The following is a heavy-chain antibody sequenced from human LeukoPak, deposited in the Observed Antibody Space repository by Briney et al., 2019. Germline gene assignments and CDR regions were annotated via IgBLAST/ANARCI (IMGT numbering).Heavy chain of an antibody. CDR1: GFTLNNAW. CDR3: TTNDAFDI. CDR2: IKTKTDGETR. Sequence: GGSLRLSCAASGFTLNNAWMNWVRQAPGKGLEWVGRIKTKTDGETRDYAAPVKDRFTISREDSKNTLYLQMNSLKTDDTAVYYCTTNDAFDIWGRGTMVTVSS. V-gene: IGHV3-15*01. J-gene: IGHJ3*02.